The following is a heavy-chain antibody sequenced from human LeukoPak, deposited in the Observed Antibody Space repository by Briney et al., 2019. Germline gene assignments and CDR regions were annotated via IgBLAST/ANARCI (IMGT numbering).Heavy chain of an antibody. Sequence: GGSLRLSCAASGFTFSSYAMHWVRQAPGKGLEYVSGISSNGVGTHSADSVKGRFSISRDNSKNTLYLQMGRLRAEDMAVYYCVRGGTWMEDAFDIWGQGTMVTVSS. D-gene: IGHD3-16*01. CDR3: VRGGTWMEDAFDI. V-gene: IGHV3-64*02. J-gene: IGHJ3*02. CDR1: GFTFSSYA. CDR2: ISSNGVGT.